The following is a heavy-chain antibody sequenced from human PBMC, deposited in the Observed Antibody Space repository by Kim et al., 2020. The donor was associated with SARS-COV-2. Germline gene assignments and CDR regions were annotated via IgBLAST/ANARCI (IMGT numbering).Heavy chain of an antibody. CDR3: AREGYSYGRHFDY. D-gene: IGHD5-18*01. V-gene: IGHV4-59*01. Sequence: SETLSLTCTVSGGSISSYYWSWIRQPPGKGLEWIGYIYYSGSTNYNPSLKSRVTISVDTSKNQFSLKLSSVTAADTAVYYCAREGYSYGRHFDYWGQGTL. CDR2: IYYSGST. J-gene: IGHJ4*02. CDR1: GGSISSYY.